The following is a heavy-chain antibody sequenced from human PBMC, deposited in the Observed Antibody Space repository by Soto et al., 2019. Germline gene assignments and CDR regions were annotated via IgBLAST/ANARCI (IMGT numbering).Heavy chain of an antibody. Sequence: LCMTSETLSLTCAVYGGSFSGYYWSWIRQPPGKGLEWIGEINHSGSTNYNPSLKSRVTISVDTSKNQFSLKLSSVTAADTDVYYCDRDYYGMDAWGQGTPVTVSS. CDR2: INHSGST. CDR1: GGSFSGYY. V-gene: IGHV4-34*01. CDR3: DRDYYGMDA. J-gene: IGHJ6*02.